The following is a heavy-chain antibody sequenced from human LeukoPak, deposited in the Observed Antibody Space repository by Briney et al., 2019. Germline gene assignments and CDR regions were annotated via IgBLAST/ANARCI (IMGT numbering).Heavy chain of an antibody. V-gene: IGHV3-23*01. Sequence: PGGSLRLSCAASGFTFSSYAMSWVRQAPGKGLEWVSAISGSGGSTYYADSVKGRFTISRDNSKNTLYPQMNSLRAEDTAVYYCAKGVGGLVPADLFDYWGRGTLVTVSS. CDR2: ISGSGGST. D-gene: IGHD2-2*01. J-gene: IGHJ4*02. CDR3: AKGVGGLVPADLFDY. CDR1: GFTFSSYA.